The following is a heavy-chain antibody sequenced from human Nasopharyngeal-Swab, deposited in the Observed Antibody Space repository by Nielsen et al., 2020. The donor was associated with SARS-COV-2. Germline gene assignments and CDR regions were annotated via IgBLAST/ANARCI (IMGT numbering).Heavy chain of an antibody. V-gene: IGHV3-30*04. CDR2: ISYDGSNK. D-gene: IGHD3-10*01. Sequence: GGSLRLSCSASGFTFSSYAMHWVRQAPGQGLEWVAVISYDGSNKYYADSVKGRFTISRDNSKNPLYLQMNSLRAEDTAVYYCARRYGSGSYYNYRTSDTQLGPLDYWGQGTLVTVSS. CDR3: ARRYGSGSYYNYRTSDTQLGPLDY. CDR1: GFTFSSYA. J-gene: IGHJ4*02.